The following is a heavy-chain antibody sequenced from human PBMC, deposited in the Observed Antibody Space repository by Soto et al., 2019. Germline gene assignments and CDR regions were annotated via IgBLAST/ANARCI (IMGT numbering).Heavy chain of an antibody. D-gene: IGHD3-9*01. CDR1: GGTFSSYA. J-gene: IGHJ1*01. CDR3: ARPDPYFVWLSTNVESLQP. CDR2: IIPIFGTA. Sequence: ASVQVSCKASGGTFSSYAISWVRQAPGQGLEWMGGIIPIFGTANYAQKFQGRVTITADKSTSTAYMELSSLRSEDTAVYYCARPDPYFVWLSTNVESLQPWGQGTLVTVS. V-gene: IGHV1-69*06.